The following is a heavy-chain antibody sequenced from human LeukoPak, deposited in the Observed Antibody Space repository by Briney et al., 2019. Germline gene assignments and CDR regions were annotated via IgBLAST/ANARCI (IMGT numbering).Heavy chain of an antibody. J-gene: IGHJ6*02. CDR2: ISGYNGNT. Sequence: ASVKVSCTASGYTFISYGISWVRHAPGQGLEWMGWISGYNGNTNYAQKFQGRVTMTTDTSTSTAHLELRRLRSDDTAIYYCAREFCSGGGCYYYGMDVWGQGTTVTVS. D-gene: IGHD2-15*01. CDR3: AREFCSGGGCYYYGMDV. CDR1: GYTFISYG. V-gene: IGHV1-18*01.